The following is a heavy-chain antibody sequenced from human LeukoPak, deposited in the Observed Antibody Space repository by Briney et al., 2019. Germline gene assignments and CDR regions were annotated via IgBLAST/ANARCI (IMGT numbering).Heavy chain of an antibody. J-gene: IGHJ3*02. Sequence: GGSLRLSCAASGFTFSSYWIHWVRQAPGKGLLWVSRITIDVTNTDYADFVKGRFTISRDNAKNSLYLQMNSLRAEDTAVYYCARDHYDFWSGYSGTKDAFDIWGQGTMVTVSS. D-gene: IGHD3-3*01. CDR3: ARDHYDFWSGYSGTKDAFDI. CDR1: GFTFSSYW. CDR2: ITIDVTNT. V-gene: IGHV3-74*01.